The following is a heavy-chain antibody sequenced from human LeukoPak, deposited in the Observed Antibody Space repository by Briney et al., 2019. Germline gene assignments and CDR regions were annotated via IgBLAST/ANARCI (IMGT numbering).Heavy chain of an antibody. D-gene: IGHD3-10*01. Sequence: GGSLRLSCAASGFTFTTYWMRWSRQLPGKGLEWVAHTNQDGTEKYYVDSVKGRFTISRDNAKNSLDLQMNSLRYEETGIYYCVKVAKYYYGSETYYFFEHWGQGTPVTASS. CDR3: VKVAKYYYGSETYYFFEH. V-gene: IGHV3-7*01. J-gene: IGHJ4*02. CDR1: GFTFTTYW. CDR2: TNQDGTEK.